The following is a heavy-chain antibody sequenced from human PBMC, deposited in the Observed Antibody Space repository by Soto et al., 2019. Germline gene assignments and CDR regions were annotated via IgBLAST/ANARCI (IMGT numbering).Heavy chain of an antibody. Sequence: ASVKVSCKASGYTFARYTMNWVRQAPGQRLEWMGWINPDNGNTKSSQKFQDRVIITRDTSASTAYMDLSSLRSEDTAVYYCARGIATGQLDPWGQGTLVTVSS. CDR2: INPDNGNT. V-gene: IGHV1-3*01. J-gene: IGHJ5*02. CDR1: GYTFARYT. CDR3: ARGIATGQLDP. D-gene: IGHD2-15*01.